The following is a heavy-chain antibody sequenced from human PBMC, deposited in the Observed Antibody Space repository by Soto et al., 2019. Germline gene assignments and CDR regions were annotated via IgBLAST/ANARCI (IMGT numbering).Heavy chain of an antibody. CDR3: AKGTDLEVSRYAY. CDR2: ISSSSSYI. V-gene: IGHV3-21*04. D-gene: IGHD2-2*01. J-gene: IGHJ4*02. CDR1: GFTFSSYS. Sequence: GGSLRLSCAASGFTFSSYSMNWVRQAPGKGLEWVSSISSSSSYIYYADSVKGRFTISRDNAKNSLYLQMNSLRAEDTAVYYCAKGTDLEVSRYAYSGQRTLVTVSS.